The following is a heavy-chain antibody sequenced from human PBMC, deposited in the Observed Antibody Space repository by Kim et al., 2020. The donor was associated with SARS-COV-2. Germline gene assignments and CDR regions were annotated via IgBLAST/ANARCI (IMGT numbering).Heavy chain of an antibody. CDR2: FDPEDGET. Sequence: ASVKVSCKVSGYTLTELSMHWVRQAPGKGLEWMGGFDPEDGETIYAQKFQGRVTMTEDTSTDTAYMELSSLRSEETAVYYCATSVDSSGWRLRYWGQGTLVTVSS. D-gene: IGHD6-19*01. CDR3: ATSVDSSGWRLRY. CDR1: GYTLTELS. V-gene: IGHV1-24*01. J-gene: IGHJ4*02.